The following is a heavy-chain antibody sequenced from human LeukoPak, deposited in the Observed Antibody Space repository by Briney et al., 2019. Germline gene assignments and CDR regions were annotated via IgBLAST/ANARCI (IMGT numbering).Heavy chain of an antibody. D-gene: IGHD6-19*01. CDR1: GFTFSSYA. CDR3: AKGVTGVAGRHYFDY. V-gene: IGHV3-23*01. Sequence: GGSLRLSCAAPGFTFSSYAMSWVRQAPGKELEWVSAISGSGGSTYYADSVKGRFTISRDNSKNTLDLQMNSLRAEDTAVYYCAKGVTGVAGRHYFDYWGQGTLVTVSS. CDR2: ISGSGGST. J-gene: IGHJ4*02.